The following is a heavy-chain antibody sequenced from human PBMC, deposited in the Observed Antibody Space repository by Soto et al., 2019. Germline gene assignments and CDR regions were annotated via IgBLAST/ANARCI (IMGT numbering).Heavy chain of an antibody. CDR2: ISSAGTFK. Sequence: GGSLRLSCTASGLTFSTYSMSWVRLAPGKGLEWVSSISSAGTFKYYADSVQGRFTISRDNAKNSLSLQMNSLRVEDTAVYYCASRECSNGVCRFHYWGQGTLVTVSS. CDR3: ASRECSNGVCRFHY. J-gene: IGHJ4*02. CDR1: GLTFSTYS. V-gene: IGHV3-21*01. D-gene: IGHD2-8*01.